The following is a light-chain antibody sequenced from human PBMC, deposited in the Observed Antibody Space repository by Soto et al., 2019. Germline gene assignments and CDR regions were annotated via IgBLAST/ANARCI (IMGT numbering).Light chain of an antibody. V-gene: IGKV1-39*01. CDR3: QQTFTTPWT. CDR2: AAS. J-gene: IGKJ1*01. Sequence: DIQMTQSPSSLSASVGDRVTITCRASQSITSYLNWYQQKPGAAPKLLICAASTLHSGVPSRFSGSGSGTDYTLTISSLQAGDFATYYCQQTFTTPWTFGQGTKVEIK. CDR1: QSITSY.